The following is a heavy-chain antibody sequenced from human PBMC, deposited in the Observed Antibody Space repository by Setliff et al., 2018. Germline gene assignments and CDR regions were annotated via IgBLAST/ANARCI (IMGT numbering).Heavy chain of an antibody. CDR2: IYYSGST. J-gene: IGHJ4*02. D-gene: IGHD3-3*01. V-gene: IGHV4-39*07. Sequence: PSETLSLTCTVSGGSISSSSYYWGWIRQPPGKGLEWIGSIYYSGSTYYNPSLKSRVTISVDTSKNQFSLKLSPVTAADTAVYYCARRETYYNFWSGYYAYWGQGTLVTVS. CDR3: ARRETYYNFWSGYYAY. CDR1: GGSISSSSYY.